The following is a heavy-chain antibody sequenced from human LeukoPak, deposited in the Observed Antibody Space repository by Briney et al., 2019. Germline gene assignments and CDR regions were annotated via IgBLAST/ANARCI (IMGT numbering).Heavy chain of an antibody. CDR2: ISYDGSHK. CDR3: AKAHSSGWYYFDY. D-gene: IGHD6-19*01. Sequence: GGSLRLSRVHSGFTLSSYGMHWVRQAPGKGLEWVAVISYDGSHKYYADSVKGRFTTSRDNSKNTLYLQMNSLRAEDTAVYYCAKAHSSGWYYFDYWGQGTLVTVSS. V-gene: IGHV3-30*18. J-gene: IGHJ4*02. CDR1: GFTLSSYG.